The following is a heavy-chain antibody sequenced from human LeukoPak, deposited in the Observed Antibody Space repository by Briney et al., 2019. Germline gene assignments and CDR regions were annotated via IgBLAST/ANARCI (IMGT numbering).Heavy chain of an antibody. CDR3: AKDSNTGGYSFGS. Sequence: HPGGSLRLSCAASGFTFHHYSMHWVRQPPGKGLEWVSLISWDGGITYYADSVRGRFTISRDNSKNSLSLEMNSPRTEDTALYYCAKDSNTGGYSFGSWGQGTLVTVTS. D-gene: IGHD5-12*01. CDR1: GFTFHHYS. J-gene: IGHJ4*02. CDR2: ISWDGGIT. V-gene: IGHV3-43*01.